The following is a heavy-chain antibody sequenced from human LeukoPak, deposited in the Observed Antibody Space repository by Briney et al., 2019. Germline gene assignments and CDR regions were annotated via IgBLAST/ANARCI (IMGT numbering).Heavy chain of an antibody. V-gene: IGHV1-46*01. D-gene: IGHD3-22*01. J-gene: IGHJ4*02. CDR1: GYTFTNYY. Sequence: SAKVSCKASGYTFTNYYMHWVRQAPGQGLEWMGIINPSGGSTSYAQKFQGRVTMTRDTSTSTVYMELSSLRSEDTAVYFCARDPSYDSSGYYYGDGYWGQGTLVTVSS. CDR2: INPSGGST. CDR3: ARDPSYDSSGYYYGDGY.